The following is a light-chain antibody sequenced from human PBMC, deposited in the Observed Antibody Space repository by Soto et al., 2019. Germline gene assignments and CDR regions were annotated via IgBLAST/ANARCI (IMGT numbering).Light chain of an antibody. V-gene: IGLV2-11*01. CDR2: DVT. CDR1: SSDVGGYNY. Sequence: QSVLTQPRSVSGSPGQSVTISCTGTSSDVGGYNYVSWYQQHPGKAPKLMIYDVTKRPSGVPDRFSGSKSGNTASLTISGLQAEDEADYYCCSYAGSYTFVLFAGGTKVTVL. J-gene: IGLJ2*01. CDR3: CSYAGSYTFVL.